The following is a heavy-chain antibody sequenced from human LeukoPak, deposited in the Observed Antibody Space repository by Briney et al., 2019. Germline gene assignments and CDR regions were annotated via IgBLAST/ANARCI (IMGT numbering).Heavy chain of an antibody. CDR2: ISNDGTDK. Sequence: GGSLRLSCAASGFTFSSSGMHWVRQSPGKGLEWVAVISNDGTDKHHADSVKGRFTVSRDNSNHTVYLEMDRLRVEDTAIYYCVREGTYFFASGSFQGYYFDNWGQGTLVTVSS. CDR3: VREGTYFFASGSFQGYYFDN. J-gene: IGHJ4*02. V-gene: IGHV3-30*03. D-gene: IGHD3-10*01. CDR1: GFTFSSSG.